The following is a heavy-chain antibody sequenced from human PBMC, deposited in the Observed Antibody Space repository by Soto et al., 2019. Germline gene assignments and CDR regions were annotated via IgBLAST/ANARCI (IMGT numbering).Heavy chain of an antibody. CDR1: GFSFSTYW. V-gene: IGHV3-7*01. CDR3: ARGGKWEILPTFAFDM. D-gene: IGHD1-26*01. J-gene: IGHJ3*02. Sequence: EVQLVESGGGLVQPGGSLRLACAASGFSFSTYWMNWVRQAPGKGLEWVANIKEDGSEKYYVDSVKGRFTISRDNGKISLYLQMNSLRAEDTAVYYCARGGKWEILPTFAFDMWGQGTMVTVSS. CDR2: IKEDGSEK.